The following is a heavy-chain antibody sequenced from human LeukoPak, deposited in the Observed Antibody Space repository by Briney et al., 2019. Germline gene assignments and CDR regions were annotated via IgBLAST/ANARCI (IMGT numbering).Heavy chain of an antibody. CDR2: IYPLDSIT. CDR1: GYDFSTKW. D-gene: IGHD4-17*01. Sequence: GESLKISCQTPGYDFSTKWIGWARQMPGKGLEWMGVIYPLDSITRYSPSFQGHVSISADTSISTAYLQWTSLKPSDTAIYYCARLAPDYADYWFDPWGQGTLVTVSS. V-gene: IGHV5-51*01. J-gene: IGHJ5*02. CDR3: ARLAPDYADYWFDP.